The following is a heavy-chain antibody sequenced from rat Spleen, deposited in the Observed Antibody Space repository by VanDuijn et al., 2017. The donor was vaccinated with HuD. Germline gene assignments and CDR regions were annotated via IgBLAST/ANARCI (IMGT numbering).Heavy chain of an antibody. D-gene: IGHD4-3*01. CDR1: GFTFSTYG. CDR3: VRQDTSGYSNWFTY. Sequence: EVQLVESGGGLVQPGRSMKLSCAASGFTFSTYGVAWVRQAPTTGLEWVASISTGGGNTYYRDSVKGRFTVSRENAKSTLYFLIDSLRSEDTATYYCVRQDTSGYSNWFTYWGQGTLVTVSS. J-gene: IGHJ3*01. V-gene: IGHV5-25*01. CDR2: ISTGGGNT.